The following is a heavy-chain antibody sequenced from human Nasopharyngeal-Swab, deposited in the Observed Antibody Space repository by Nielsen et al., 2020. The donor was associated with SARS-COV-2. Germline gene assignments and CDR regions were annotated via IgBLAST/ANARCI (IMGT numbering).Heavy chain of an antibody. J-gene: IGHJ4*02. Sequence: GESLKISCAASGFTFSSYGMHWVRQAPGKGLEWVAVILYDGSNKYYADSVKGRFTISRDNSKNTLYLQMNSLRAEDTAVYYCALAVYDYIDYWGQGTLVTVSS. CDR1: GFTFSSYG. V-gene: IGHV3-30*03. CDR3: ALAVYDYIDY. D-gene: IGHD5/OR15-5a*01. CDR2: ILYDGSNK.